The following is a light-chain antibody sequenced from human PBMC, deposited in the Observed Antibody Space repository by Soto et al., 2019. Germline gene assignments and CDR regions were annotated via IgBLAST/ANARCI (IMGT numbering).Light chain of an antibody. Sequence: EIVLTQSPATLSVSPGERATLSCRASQSVSSYLIWYQQKPGQAPRLLIYDVSNRATGIPARFSGSGSGTDFSLTISSLEPEDFAVYYCQQRSHWPRTFGQGTKVDIK. CDR1: QSVSSY. CDR3: QQRSHWPRT. J-gene: IGKJ1*01. V-gene: IGKV3-11*01. CDR2: DVS.